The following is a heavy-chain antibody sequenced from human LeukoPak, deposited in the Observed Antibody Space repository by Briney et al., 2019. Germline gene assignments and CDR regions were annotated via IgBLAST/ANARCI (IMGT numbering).Heavy chain of an antibody. CDR2: ISGSGGST. CDR3: ARDSTWLLDY. Sequence: GGSLRLSCAASGFTFSSYAMSWVRQAPGKGLEWVSAISGSGGSTYYADSVKGRFTISRDNSKNALYLQMNSLRADDTAVYFCARDSTWLLDYWGQGTLITVSS. V-gene: IGHV3-23*01. CDR1: GFTFSSYA. J-gene: IGHJ4*02. D-gene: IGHD6-19*01.